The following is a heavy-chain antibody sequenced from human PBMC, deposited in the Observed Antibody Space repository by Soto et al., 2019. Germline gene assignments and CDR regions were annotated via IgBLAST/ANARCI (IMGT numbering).Heavy chain of an antibody. V-gene: IGHV1-69*13. J-gene: IGHJ3*02. CDR3: ASDPDYYDSSGYYHPPAFDI. Sequence: WASVKVSCKASGGTFSSYAISWVRQAPGQGLEWMGGIIPIFGTANYAQKFQGRVTITADESTSTAYMELSSLRSEDTAVYYCASDPDYYDSSGYYHPPAFDIWGQGTMVTVSS. CDR2: IIPIFGTA. CDR1: GGTFSSYA. D-gene: IGHD3-22*01.